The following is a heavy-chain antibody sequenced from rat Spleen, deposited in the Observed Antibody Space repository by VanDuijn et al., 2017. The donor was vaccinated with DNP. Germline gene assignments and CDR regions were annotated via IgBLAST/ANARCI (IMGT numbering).Heavy chain of an antibody. CDR2: INKDSRTI. CDR1: GFNFNDYW. V-gene: IGHV4-2*01. J-gene: IGHJ3*01. CDR3: TRAEASFAY. Sequence: EVKLVESGGGLVQPGRSLKLSCAASGFNFNDYWMGWVRQAPGKGLERIGEINKDSRTIDYSPSLKDKFIISRDTVQNTLYLQVSKVGSEDTAIYYCTRAEASFAYWGQGTLVTVSS.